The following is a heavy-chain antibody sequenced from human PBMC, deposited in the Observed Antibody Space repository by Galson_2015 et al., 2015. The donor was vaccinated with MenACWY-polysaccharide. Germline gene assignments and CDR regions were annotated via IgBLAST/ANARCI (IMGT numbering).Heavy chain of an antibody. Sequence: SVKVSCKASGYTFTNYAINWVRQAPGQGLEWLGWINTNTGNPTYAQAFTGRFVFSLDTSVSTAYLQISSLKAEDAAVYYCVRAGITMPNSRDAFDIWGQGTLVTVSS. CDR2: INTNTGNP. V-gene: IGHV7-4-1*02. CDR1: GYTFTNYA. J-gene: IGHJ3*02. CDR3: VRAGITMPNSRDAFDI. D-gene: IGHD3-10*01.